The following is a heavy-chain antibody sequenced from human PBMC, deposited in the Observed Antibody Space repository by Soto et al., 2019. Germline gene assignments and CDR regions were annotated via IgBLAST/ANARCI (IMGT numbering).Heavy chain of an antibody. V-gene: IGHV3-30-3*01. Sequence: PGGSLRLSCAASGFTFDDYAMHWVRQAPGKGLEWVAVISYDGSNKYYADSVKGRFTISRDNSKNTLYLQMNSLRAEDTAVYYCARGGASRGYSGEMGYWGQGTLVTVSS. D-gene: IGHD5-12*01. CDR3: ARGGASRGYSGEMGY. CDR2: ISYDGSNK. J-gene: IGHJ4*02. CDR1: GFTFDDYA.